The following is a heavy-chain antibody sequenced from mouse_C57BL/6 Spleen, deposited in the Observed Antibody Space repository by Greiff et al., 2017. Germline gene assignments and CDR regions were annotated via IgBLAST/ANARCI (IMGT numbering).Heavy chain of an antibody. Sequence: QVQLQQPGAELVKPGASVKLSCKASGYTFTSYWMQWVKQRPGQGLEWIGEIDPSDSYTNYNQKFKGKATLTVDTTSSTAYMQLSGRTSEDAAVYYCARRGYSNSHWGQGTTLTVST. CDR1: GYTFTSYW. V-gene: IGHV1-50*01. CDR2: IDPSDSYT. D-gene: IGHD2-5*01. J-gene: IGHJ2*01. CDR3: ARRGYSNSH.